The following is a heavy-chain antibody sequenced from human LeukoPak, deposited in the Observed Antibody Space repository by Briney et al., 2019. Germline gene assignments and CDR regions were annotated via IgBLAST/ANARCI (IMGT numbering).Heavy chain of an antibody. CDR1: GYTFTGYY. V-gene: IGHV1-2*02. CDR3: ASIHTSTIFGVVNHTSIDY. CDR2: INPNSGGT. J-gene: IGHJ4*02. D-gene: IGHD3-3*01. Sequence: ASVKVSCKASGYTFTGYYMHWVRQAPGQGLEWMGWINPNSGGTNYAQKFQGRVTMTRDTSISTAYMELSRLRSDDTAVYYCASIHTSTIFGVVNHTSIDYWGQGTLVTVST.